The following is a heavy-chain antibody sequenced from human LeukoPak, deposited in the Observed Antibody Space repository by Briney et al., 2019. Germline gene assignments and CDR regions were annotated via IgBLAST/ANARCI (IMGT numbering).Heavy chain of an antibody. Sequence: GGSLRLSCAASGFIFSSYAMHWVRQAPGKGLEWVAVISYDGSNEYYADSVKGRFTISRDNSKNTLYLQMNSLRAEDTAVYYCARDAMIVVVSPPDCWGQGTLVTVSS. CDR1: GFIFSSYA. CDR3: ARDAMIVVVSPPDC. J-gene: IGHJ4*02. D-gene: IGHD3-22*01. CDR2: ISYDGSNE. V-gene: IGHV3-30*04.